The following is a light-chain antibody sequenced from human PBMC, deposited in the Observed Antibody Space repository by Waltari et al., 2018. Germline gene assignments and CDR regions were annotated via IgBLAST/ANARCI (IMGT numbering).Light chain of an antibody. Sequence: QSALTQPRSVSGSPGQSVAISCTGTSSDIGDYNYVSWYQQHPDKAPKLMIYDVTKRPSGVPDRFSGSKSGNTASLTISGLQAEDEADYYCCSYAGGFVYVFGTGTKVTVL. CDR1: SSDIGDYNY. J-gene: IGLJ1*01. V-gene: IGLV2-11*01. CDR2: DVT. CDR3: CSYAGGFVYV.